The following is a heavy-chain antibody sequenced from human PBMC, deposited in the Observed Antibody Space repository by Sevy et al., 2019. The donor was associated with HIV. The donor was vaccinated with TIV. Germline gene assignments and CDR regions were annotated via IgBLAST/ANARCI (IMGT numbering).Heavy chain of an antibody. Sequence: SETLSLTCAVSGYSISSGYYWGWIRQPPGKGLEWIGSIYHSGSTYYNPSLKSRVTISVDTSKNQFTLRLSSETAADTAMYFCARQEGDSGSYKNYSYYYDMDVWGKGTTVTVSS. D-gene: IGHD6-6*01. CDR2: IYHSGST. CDR3: ARQEGDSGSYKNYSYYYDMDV. J-gene: IGHJ6*03. CDR1: GYSISSGYY. V-gene: IGHV4-38-2*01.